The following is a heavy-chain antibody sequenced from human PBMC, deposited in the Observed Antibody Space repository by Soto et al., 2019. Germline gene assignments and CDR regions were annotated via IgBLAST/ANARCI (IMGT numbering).Heavy chain of an antibody. CDR1: GGSFSGYY. J-gene: IGHJ5*02. CDR2: INHSGST. V-gene: IGHV4-34*01. Sequence: SETLSLTCAVYGGSFSGYYWSWIRQPPGKGLEWIGEINHSGSTNYNPSLKSRVTISVDTSKNQFSLKLSSVTAADTAVYYCARDRITMVRGSILRGSNWFDPWGQGTLVTVSS. D-gene: IGHD3-10*01. CDR3: ARDRITMVRGSILRGSNWFDP.